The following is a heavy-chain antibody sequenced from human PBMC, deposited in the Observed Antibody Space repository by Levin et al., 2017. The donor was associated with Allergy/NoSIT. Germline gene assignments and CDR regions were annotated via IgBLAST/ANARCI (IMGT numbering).Heavy chain of an antibody. CDR1: GFTFSSYG. CDR2: IWYDGSNK. V-gene: IGHV3-33*01. CDR3: ARDRMWELLYYYYYYGMDV. Sequence: GGSLRLSCAASGFTFSSYGMHWVRQAPGKGLEWVAVIWYDGSNKYYADSVKGRFTISRDNSKNTLYLQMNSLRAEDTAVYYCARDRMWELLYYYYYYGMDVWGQGTTVTVSS. D-gene: IGHD1-26*01. J-gene: IGHJ6*02.